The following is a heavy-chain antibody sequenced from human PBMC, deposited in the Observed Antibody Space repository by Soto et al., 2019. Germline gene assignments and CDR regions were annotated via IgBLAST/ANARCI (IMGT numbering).Heavy chain of an antibody. CDR2: IYYSGST. V-gene: IGHV4-59*01. J-gene: IGHJ5*02. CDR3: ARGNRVPGRISRACWFDP. CDR1: GGSISSYY. Sequence: SETLSLTCTVSGGSISSYYWSWIRQPPGKGLEWIGYIYYSGSTNYNPSLKSRVTISVDTSKNQFSLKLSSVTAADTAVYYCARGNRVPGRISRACWFDPWGQGTLVTVSS.